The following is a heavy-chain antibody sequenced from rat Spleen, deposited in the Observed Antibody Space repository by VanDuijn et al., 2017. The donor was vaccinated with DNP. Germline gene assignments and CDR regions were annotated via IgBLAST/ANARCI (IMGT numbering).Heavy chain of an antibody. J-gene: IGHJ3*01. CDR2: ISTSGGST. CDR1: GFTFSSFP. Sequence: EVQLVESGGGLVQPGRSMKLSCTASGFTFSSFPMAWVRQAPTKGLEWVATISTSGGSTFYRHSVRGRFTISRDNAKSTLYLQMNSLRSEDMATYYCATQDYYDGTRFSFWGQGTLVTVSS. CDR3: ATQDYYDGTRFSF. V-gene: IGHV5-46*01. D-gene: IGHD1-12*02.